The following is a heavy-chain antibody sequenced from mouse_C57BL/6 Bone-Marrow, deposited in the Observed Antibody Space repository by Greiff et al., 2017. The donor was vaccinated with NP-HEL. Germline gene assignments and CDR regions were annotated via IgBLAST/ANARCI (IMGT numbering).Heavy chain of an antibody. CDR3: ARVYGNYPLYAMDY. V-gene: IGHV1-59*01. J-gene: IGHJ4*01. Sequence: VQLQQPGAELVRPGTSVKLSCKASGYTFTSYWMHWVKQRPGQGLEWIGVIDPSDSYTNYNQKFKGKATLTVDTSSSTAYMQLSSLTSEDSAVYYCARVYGNYPLYAMDYWGQGTSVTVSS. CDR2: IDPSDSYT. CDR1: GYTFTSYW. D-gene: IGHD2-1*01.